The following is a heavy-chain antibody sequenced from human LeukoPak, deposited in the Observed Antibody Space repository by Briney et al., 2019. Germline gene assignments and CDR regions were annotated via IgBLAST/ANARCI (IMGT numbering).Heavy chain of an antibody. V-gene: IGHV3-23*01. CDR1: GLTYSSYA. J-gene: IGHJ6*03. CDR2: ISGSGGST. CDR3: AKDRPWGVTTRYYYYYMDV. Sequence: PGGSLRLSCAASGLTYSSYAMNWVRQASGKGLEWVSAISGSGGSTYYADSVKGRFTISRDNSKNILYLQMDGLRAEDTAVYYCAKDRPWGVTTRYYYYYMDVWGEGTTVTVSS. D-gene: IGHD3-10*01.